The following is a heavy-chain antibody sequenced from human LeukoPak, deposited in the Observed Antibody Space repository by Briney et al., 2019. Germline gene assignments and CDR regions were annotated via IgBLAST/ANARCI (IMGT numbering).Heavy chain of an antibody. J-gene: IGHJ4*02. V-gene: IGHV3-30*04. D-gene: IGHD6-13*01. CDR2: ISYDGSNK. Sequence: GRSLRLSCAASGFTFSSYAMHWVRQAPGKGLEWVAVISYDGSNKYYADSVKGRFTISRDNSKNTLYLQMNSLRAEDTAVYYRARDHSSWLDYWGQGTLVTVSS. CDR3: ARDHSSWLDY. CDR1: GFTFSSYA.